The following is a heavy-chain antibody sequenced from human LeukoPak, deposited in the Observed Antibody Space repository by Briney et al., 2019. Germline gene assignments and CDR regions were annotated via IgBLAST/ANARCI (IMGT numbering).Heavy chain of an antibody. CDR1: GGSFSGYY. J-gene: IGHJ6*04. CDR3: ARAARYNWNGNYYYGMDV. CDR2: INHSGST. Sequence: SETLSLTCAVYGGSFSGYYWSWIRQPPGKGLEWIGEINHSGSTNYNPSLKSRVTISVDTSKNQFSLKLSSVTAADTAVYYCARAARYNWNGNYYYGMDVWAKGPRSPSPQ. D-gene: IGHD1-1*01. V-gene: IGHV4-34*01.